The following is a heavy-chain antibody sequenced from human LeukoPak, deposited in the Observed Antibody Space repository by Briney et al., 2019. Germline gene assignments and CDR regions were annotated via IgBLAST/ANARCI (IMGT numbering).Heavy chain of an antibody. J-gene: IGHJ4*02. V-gene: IGHV3-30*18. CDR3: AKDRGACSSTSCYYFDY. CDR2: ISYDGSNK. Sequence: GGSLRLSCAASSFTFSNAWMNWVRQAPGKGLEWVAVISYDGSNKYYADSVKSRFTISRDNSKNTLYLQMNSLRAEDTAVYYCAKDRGACSSTSCYYFDYWGQGTLVTVSS. CDR1: SFTFSNAW. D-gene: IGHD2-2*01.